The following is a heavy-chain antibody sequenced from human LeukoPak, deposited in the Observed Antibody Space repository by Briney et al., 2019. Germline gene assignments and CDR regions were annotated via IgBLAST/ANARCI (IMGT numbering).Heavy chain of an antibody. D-gene: IGHD2-15*01. J-gene: IGHJ4*02. CDR3: ARDRNVVGADFDY. V-gene: IGHV3-30*04. CDR2: VSFDGTNN. CDR1: GFIFDNXX. Sequence: GRSLRLTCAASGFIFDNXXXXXXXXXXXXXXXXVXIVSFDGTNNFYAXSVXXRFTVSRDXXKNTVYLHMNSLRPDDTAVYFCARDRNVVGADFDYWGQGTLVTVSS.